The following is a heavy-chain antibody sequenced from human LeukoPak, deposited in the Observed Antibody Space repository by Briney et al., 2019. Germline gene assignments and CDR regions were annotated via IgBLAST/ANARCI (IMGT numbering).Heavy chain of an antibody. CDR2: IGGSDGNT. CDR3: AKDYPQNFIVVMIPDY. D-gene: IGHD2-15*01. V-gene: IGHV3-23*01. J-gene: IGHJ4*02. CDR1: GFTFNNYP. Sequence: PGGSLRLSCAASGFTFNNYPMHWVRQAPGKGLEWVSSIGGSDGNTFYADSVKGRFTISRDNSKNTLYLQMNGLRVEDTAVYYCAKDYPQNFIVVMIPDYWGQGTLVTVSS.